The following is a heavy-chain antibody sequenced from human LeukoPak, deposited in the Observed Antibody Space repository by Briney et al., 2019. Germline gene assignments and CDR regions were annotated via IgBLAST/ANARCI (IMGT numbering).Heavy chain of an antibody. Sequence: SETLSLTCTVSGGSISSHYWSWIRQPPGKGLEWIGEINHSGSTNYNPSLKSRVTISVDTSKNQFSLKLSSVTAADTAVYYCARGGSGWYNWFDPWGQGTLVTVSS. CDR3: ARGGSGWYNWFDP. CDR2: INHSGST. D-gene: IGHD6-19*01. J-gene: IGHJ5*02. CDR1: GGSISSHY. V-gene: IGHV4-34*01.